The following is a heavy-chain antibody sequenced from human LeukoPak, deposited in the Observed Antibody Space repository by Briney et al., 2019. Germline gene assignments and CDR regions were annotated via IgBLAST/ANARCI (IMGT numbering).Heavy chain of an antibody. CDR3: ARRYCSSTSCTLDY. V-gene: IGHV3-48*03. D-gene: IGHD2-2*01. CDR2: ISSGTTNI. Sequence: GGSLRLSCTASGFTFSSYEMNWVRQAPGKGGEWVSYISSGTTNIYYADSVKGRFTISRDNAKNSLYLKMNSLRAEDTAVYYCARRYCSSTSCTLDYWGQGTLVTVSS. J-gene: IGHJ4*02. CDR1: GFTFSSYE.